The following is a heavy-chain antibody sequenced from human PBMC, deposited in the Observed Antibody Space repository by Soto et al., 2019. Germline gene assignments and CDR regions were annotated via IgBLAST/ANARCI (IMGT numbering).Heavy chain of an antibody. Sequence: QVPLVQSGAEVKKPGASVKVSCKASGYTFTSYAMHWVRQAPGQRLEWMGWINAGNGNTKYSQKSQGRVTITRDTSASTAYMELSSLRSEDTAVYYCARDAPLGYSSGWYGMDYWGQGTLVTVSS. D-gene: IGHD6-19*01. V-gene: IGHV1-3*01. CDR3: ARDAPLGYSSGWYGMDY. J-gene: IGHJ4*02. CDR1: GYTFTSYA. CDR2: INAGNGNT.